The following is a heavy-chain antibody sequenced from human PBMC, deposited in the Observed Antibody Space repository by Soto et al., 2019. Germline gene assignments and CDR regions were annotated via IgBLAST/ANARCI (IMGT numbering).Heavy chain of an antibody. V-gene: IGHV4-30-4*01. CDR1: GASISSPDYY. CDR2: IYYSGST. D-gene: IGHD6-13*01. J-gene: IGHJ4*02. Sequence: PSETLSLTCTVSGASISSPDYYWSWIRQPPGKGLEWIGYIYYSGSTYYNPSPKSRVSISVDTSKNHFSLRLNSVTAADTAVYYCARGLYSSTWYGDFDSWGQGTLVTVSS. CDR3: ARGLYSSTWYGDFDS.